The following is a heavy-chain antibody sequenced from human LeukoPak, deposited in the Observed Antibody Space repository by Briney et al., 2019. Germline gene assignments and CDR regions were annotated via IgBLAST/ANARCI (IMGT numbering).Heavy chain of an antibody. J-gene: IGHJ4*02. D-gene: IGHD3-10*01. CDR1: GYTFTNYI. V-gene: IGHV1-18*01. CDR3: ARNSGHRLMGITNYFDY. Sequence: GASVKVSCKASGYTFTNYIITWVRQAPGQGLDGMGWISPYNGNTNYAQKLQGRVTMTTDTSTSTAYMELRSLRSDDAAMYYCARNSGHRLMGITNYFDYWGQGTLVTVSS. CDR2: ISPYNGNT.